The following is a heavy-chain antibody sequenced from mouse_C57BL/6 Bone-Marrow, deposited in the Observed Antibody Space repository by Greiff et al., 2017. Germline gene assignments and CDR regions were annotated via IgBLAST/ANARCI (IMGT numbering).Heavy chain of an antibody. CDR3: ARYGNDGGFDY. CDR2: IYPRSGNT. Sequence: QVQLQQSGAELARPGASVKQSCKASGYTFTSYGISWVKQRTGQGLEWIGEIYPRSGNTYYNEKFKGKATLTADKSSSTAYMELRSLTSEDSAVYFWARYGNDGGFDYWGQGTTLTVSS. CDR1: GYTFTSYG. J-gene: IGHJ2*01. V-gene: IGHV1-81*01. D-gene: IGHD2-14*01.